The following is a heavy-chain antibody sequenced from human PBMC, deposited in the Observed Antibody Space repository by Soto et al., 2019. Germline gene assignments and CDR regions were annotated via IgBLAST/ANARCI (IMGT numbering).Heavy chain of an antibody. J-gene: IGHJ6*02. Sequence: GGSLRLSCAASGFTFSSYCMYWVRQAPGRGLVWVSRICTDGSTASYADSVKGRFTISRDNAKNTLYLQMNSLRAEDTALYYCARRPIFGVVTDTSPVYGLDVWGQGTTVTVSS. D-gene: IGHD3-3*01. CDR1: GFTFSSYC. CDR2: ICTDGSTA. CDR3: ARRPIFGVVTDTSPVYGLDV. V-gene: IGHV3-74*01.